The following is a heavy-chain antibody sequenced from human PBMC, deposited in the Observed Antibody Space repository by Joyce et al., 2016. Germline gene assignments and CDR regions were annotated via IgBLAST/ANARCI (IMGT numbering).Heavy chain of an antibody. CDR2: IKSKTDGETT. V-gene: IGHV3-15*01. CDR1: GFSFSNAW. D-gene: IGHD3-3*01. J-gene: IGHJ5*02. Sequence: VQLVESGGDLVEPGGSLRLSCAASGFSFSNAWMAWVRQAPGKGLGWVGRIKSKTDGETTDYATPVKGRFVISRDDSNDMLVLVMNSLKTEDTAVYYCTTDDFWSGFSASWGQGTLVTVSS. CDR3: TTDDFWSGFSAS.